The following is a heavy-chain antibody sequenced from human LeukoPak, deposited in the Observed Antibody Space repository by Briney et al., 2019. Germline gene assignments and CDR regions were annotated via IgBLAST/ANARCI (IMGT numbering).Heavy chain of an antibody. D-gene: IGHD5-18*01. CDR1: GFTFTKAW. CDR3: TTDFRRGYTYGNHDY. CDR2: IKSKTDGGTT. J-gene: IGHJ4*02. V-gene: IGHV3-15*01. Sequence: PGGSLRLSCAASGFTFTKAWMSWVRQAPGKGLEWVGRIKSKTDGGTTDYAAPVRGRFTTSRDDSKNTLYMQMNSLKNEDTAVYYCTTDFRRGYTYGNHDYWGQGTLVTVSS.